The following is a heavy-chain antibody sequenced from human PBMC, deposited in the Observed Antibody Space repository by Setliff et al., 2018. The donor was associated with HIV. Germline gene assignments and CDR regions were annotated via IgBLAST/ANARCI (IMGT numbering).Heavy chain of an antibody. D-gene: IGHD3-22*01. CDR2: LSRGGDNT. CDR3: VKPYTGYYYDGSVYDDF. V-gene: IGHV3-64D*09. CDR1: GFTVSTYS. J-gene: IGHJ4*02. Sequence: GGSLRLSCLVSGFTVSTYSLNWARQAPGKRPEYVAVLSRGGDNTKYADSVKGRFIISRDTSKNTLYLQMSSLKPDDTAIYYCVKPYTGYYYDGSVYDDFWGQGTLVTVSS.